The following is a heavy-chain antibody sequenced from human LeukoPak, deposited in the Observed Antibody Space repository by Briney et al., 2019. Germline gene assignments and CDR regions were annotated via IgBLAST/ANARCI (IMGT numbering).Heavy chain of an antibody. J-gene: IGHJ4*02. CDR3: ARDYVYAFDY. Sequence: GGSLRLSCAASGFSFSSYSINWVRQAPGKGLEWVSYISGDGNAKHYTDSVKGRFTISRDNAKNALYLQINSLRVEDTAVYFCARDYVYAFDYWGQGTLVTVSS. D-gene: IGHD2/OR15-2a*01. CDR2: ISGDGNAK. V-gene: IGHV3-48*01. CDR1: GFSFSSYS.